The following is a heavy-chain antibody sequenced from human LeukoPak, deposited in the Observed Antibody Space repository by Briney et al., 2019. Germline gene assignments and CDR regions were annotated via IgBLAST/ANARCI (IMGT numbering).Heavy chain of an antibody. CDR2: INTEGTVT. V-gene: IGHV3-74*01. Sequence: RGGSLRLSCAASGFTFSKYWMLWVRQAPGKGLESVPRINTEGTVTTYADSVKGRFTVSRDNADNTLFLQMNSVRDEDTAVYYCATKQWLAPPPDSWGQGTPVTVSS. D-gene: IGHD6-19*01. J-gene: IGHJ4*02. CDR1: GFTFSKYW. CDR3: ATKQWLAPPPDS.